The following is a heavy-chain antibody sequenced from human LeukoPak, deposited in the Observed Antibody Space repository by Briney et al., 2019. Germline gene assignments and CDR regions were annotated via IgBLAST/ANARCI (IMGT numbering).Heavy chain of an antibody. CDR2: IIPIFGTA. CDR1: GYTFTSYD. J-gene: IGHJ5*02. D-gene: IGHD3-3*01. Sequence: GASVKVSCKASGYTFTSYDINWVRQAPGQGLEWMGGIIPIFGTANYAQKFQGRVTITADESTSTAYMELSSLRSEDTAVYYCAREHDFWSGYNNWFDPWGQGTLVTVSS. CDR3: AREHDFWSGYNNWFDP. V-gene: IGHV1-69*13.